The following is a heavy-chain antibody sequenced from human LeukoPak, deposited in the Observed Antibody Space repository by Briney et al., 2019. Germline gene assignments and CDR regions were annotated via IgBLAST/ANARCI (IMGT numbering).Heavy chain of an antibody. V-gene: IGHV4-31*03. CDR3: ARVPIGYCSSTSCSHFDY. D-gene: IGHD2-2*01. J-gene: IGHJ4*02. CDR1: GGSISSGGYY. CDR2: IYYSGST. Sequence: SQTLSLTCTVSGGSISSGGYYWSWIRQHPGKGLEWIGYIYYSGSTYYNPSLKSRVTISVDTSKNQLSLKLSSVTAADTAVYYCARVPIGYCSSTSCSHFDYWGQGTLVTVSS.